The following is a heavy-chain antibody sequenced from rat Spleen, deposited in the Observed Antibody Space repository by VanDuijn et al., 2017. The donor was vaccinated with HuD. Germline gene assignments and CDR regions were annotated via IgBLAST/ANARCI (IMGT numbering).Heavy chain of an antibody. J-gene: IGHJ3*01. Sequence: EVQLVESGGGLVLPGRSMKLSCAASGFTFSNYYMAWVRQAPTKGLEWVASISTGDDNTYFRDSVRGRFTISRNNARSSLYLQVDSLRSEDMATYYCTTTRAYWFAYWGQGTLVTVSS. CDR2: ISTGDDNT. D-gene: IGHD3-5*01. CDR1: GFTFSNYY. CDR3: TTTRAYWFAY. V-gene: IGHV5-25*01.